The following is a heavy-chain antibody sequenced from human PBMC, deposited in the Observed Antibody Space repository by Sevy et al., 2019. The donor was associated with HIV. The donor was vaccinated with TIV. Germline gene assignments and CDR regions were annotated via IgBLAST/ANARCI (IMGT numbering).Heavy chain of an antibody. Sequence: ASVKVSCMVSGYTLSKLSMHWVRRAPGKGPEWMGGFDPEDGETIYAQKFQGRVTMTEDTSTDTAYMELSSLRSEDTTVYYCATLDFWSDYPLYGMDVWGQGTTVTVSS. V-gene: IGHV1-24*01. CDR2: FDPEDGET. CDR1: GYTLSKLS. D-gene: IGHD3-3*01. J-gene: IGHJ6*02. CDR3: ATLDFWSDYPLYGMDV.